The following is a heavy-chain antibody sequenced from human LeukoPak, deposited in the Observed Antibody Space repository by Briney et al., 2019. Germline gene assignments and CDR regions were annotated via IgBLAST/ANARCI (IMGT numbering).Heavy chain of an antibody. D-gene: IGHD6-13*01. CDR1: GGSISSYY. Sequence: PSETLSLTCAVSGGSISSYYWGWIRQPPGKGLEWIGYIYYSGSTNYNPSLKSRVTISVDTSKNQFSLKLSSVTAADTAVYYCARAAPPSRSSSWQGDWIFDYWGQGTLVTVSS. J-gene: IGHJ4*02. V-gene: IGHV4-59*01. CDR3: ARAAPPSRSSSWQGDWIFDY. CDR2: IYYSGST.